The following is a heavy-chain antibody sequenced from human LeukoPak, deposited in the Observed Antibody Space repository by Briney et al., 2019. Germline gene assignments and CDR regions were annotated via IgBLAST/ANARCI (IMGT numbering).Heavy chain of an antibody. J-gene: IGHJ4*02. D-gene: IGHD3-22*01. CDR1: GLTFSDYY. Sequence: GGSLRLSCAASGLTFSDYYMSWIRQAPRKGLEWVSYISSSGNTIYYADSVKGRFTISRDNAKNSLYLQMNSLRAEDTAVYYCARDAYYYDSSGYYVYWGQGTLVTVSS. V-gene: IGHV3-11*04. CDR2: ISSSGNTI. CDR3: ARDAYYYDSSGYYVY.